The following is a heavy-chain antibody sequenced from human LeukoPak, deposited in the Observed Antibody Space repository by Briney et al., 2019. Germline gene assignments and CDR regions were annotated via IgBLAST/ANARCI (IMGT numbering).Heavy chain of an antibody. CDR2: ISGNGDST. CDR1: GLPFSSYA. D-gene: IGHD3-16*02. V-gene: IGHV3-23*01. Sequence: PGGSLRLSCEASGLPFSSYAMTWVRRAPGRGLEWVSAISGNGDSTYYADSVKGRFTISRDNSKNTLYLQMNSLRAEDTAVYYCAKGVMITFGGVIAPFDYWGQGTLVTVSS. CDR3: AKGVMITFGGVIAPFDY. J-gene: IGHJ4*02.